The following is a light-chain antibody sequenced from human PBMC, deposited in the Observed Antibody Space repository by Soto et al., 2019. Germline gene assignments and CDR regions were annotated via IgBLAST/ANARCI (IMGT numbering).Light chain of an antibody. CDR2: IND. Sequence: VLTQPPSASGTPGQRITISCSGSSSNIGDNPVNWYQQLPGAAPKLLIYINDQRPSGVPDRFSGSKSGTSASLATSGLQPEDEADYYCAAWDDSLNALFGTGTKVTVL. V-gene: IGLV1-44*01. CDR1: SSNIGDNP. J-gene: IGLJ1*01. CDR3: AAWDDSLNAL.